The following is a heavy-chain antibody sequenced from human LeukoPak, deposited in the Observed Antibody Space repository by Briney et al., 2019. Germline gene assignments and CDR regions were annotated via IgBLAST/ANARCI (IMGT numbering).Heavy chain of an antibody. Sequence: GGSLRLSCAASGFTFSSYSMNWVRQAPGKGLEWVSYISDSSSIYYADSVKGRFTISRDNAKNTLYLQMNSLRAEDTAVYYCARGLSGYASSLGYWGQGTLVTVSA. D-gene: IGHD6-6*01. V-gene: IGHV3-48*04. CDR1: GFTFSSYS. J-gene: IGHJ4*02. CDR2: ISDSSSI. CDR3: ARGLSGYASSLGY.